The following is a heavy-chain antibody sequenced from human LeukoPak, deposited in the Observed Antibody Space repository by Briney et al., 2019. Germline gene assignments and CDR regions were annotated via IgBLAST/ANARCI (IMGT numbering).Heavy chain of an antibody. Sequence: GGSLRLSCEASGFISSSHWMSWVRQAPGKGLEWVANIKQDGSEKYYVDSVKGRFAISRDNAKNSLYLQMNSLRAEDTAVYYCAHQPAQEFYFDYWGQGTLVTVSS. D-gene: IGHD2-2*01. V-gene: IGHV3-7*01. J-gene: IGHJ4*02. CDR2: IKQDGSEK. CDR1: GFISSSHW. CDR3: AHQPAQEFYFDY.